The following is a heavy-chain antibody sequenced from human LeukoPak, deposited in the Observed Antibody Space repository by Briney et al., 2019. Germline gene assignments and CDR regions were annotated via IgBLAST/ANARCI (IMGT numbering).Heavy chain of an antibody. V-gene: IGHV1-18*01. J-gene: IGHJ3*02. CDR3: ARVLVVSSDAFDI. CDR2: IGAYNGDT. Sequence: ASVTVSYKDSGYTFSSYSISWVRQAPGQGLEWMGWIGAYNGDTIYAQKVKGRVTMTTDTSTSTAYMELRSLSSDDTAVYYCARVLVVSSDAFDIWGQGTMVTVSS. D-gene: IGHD3-22*01. CDR1: GYTFSSYS.